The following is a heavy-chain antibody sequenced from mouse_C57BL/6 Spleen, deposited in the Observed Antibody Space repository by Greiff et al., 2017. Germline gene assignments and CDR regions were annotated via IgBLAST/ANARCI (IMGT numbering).Heavy chain of an antibody. V-gene: IGHV1-82*01. CDR2: IYPGDGDT. J-gene: IGHJ2*01. CDR1: GYAFSSSW. CDR3: ARWGDGSHFDY. D-gene: IGHD1-1*01. Sequence: VQLQESGPELVKPGASVKISCKASGYAFSSSWMNWVKQRPEKGLEWIGRIYPGDGDTNYNGKFKGKATLTADKSSSTAYMQLSSLTSEDSAVYFCARWGDGSHFDYWGQGTTLTVSS.